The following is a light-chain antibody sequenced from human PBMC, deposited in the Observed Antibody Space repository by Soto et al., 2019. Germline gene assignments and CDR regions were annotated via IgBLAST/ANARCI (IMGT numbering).Light chain of an antibody. CDR1: SSNIGSNT. CDR2: SDH. Sequence: QSVLTQPPSASGTPGQRVTISCSGSSSNIGSNTVNWYQQVPGTAPKLLIYSDHQRPSGVPDRFSGSKSGTSASLAISGLQSEDEADHYCAAWDDSLNGVVFGGRTKLTVL. V-gene: IGLV1-44*01. CDR3: AAWDDSLNGVV. J-gene: IGLJ2*01.